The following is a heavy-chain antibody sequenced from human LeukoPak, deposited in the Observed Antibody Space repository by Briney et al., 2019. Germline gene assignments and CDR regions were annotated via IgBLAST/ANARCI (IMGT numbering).Heavy chain of an antibody. Sequence: SETLSLTCTVSGGSISSYYWSWIRQPPGKGLEWIGYIYYSGSTNYNPSLKSRVTISVDTSKNQFSLKLSSVTAADTAVYYCARRNSSSSGANWFDPWGQGTLVTVSS. CDR2: IYYSGST. J-gene: IGHJ5*02. D-gene: IGHD6-6*01. CDR1: GGSISSYY. CDR3: ARRNSSSSGANWFDP. V-gene: IGHV4-59*01.